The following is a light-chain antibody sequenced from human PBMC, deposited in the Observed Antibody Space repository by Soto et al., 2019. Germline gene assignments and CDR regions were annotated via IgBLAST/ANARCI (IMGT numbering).Light chain of an antibody. CDR3: QQHGSSRLT. CDR2: AAS. V-gene: IGKV3-20*01. Sequence: EIVLTQSPGTLSLSPGERATLSCRASQSISSSYLAWYQQKPGQAPRLLVYAASSRATGLPDRFSGSGSGTDFTLTISRLQPEDFAVYYCQQHGSSRLTFGPGTKVDIK. J-gene: IGKJ3*01. CDR1: QSISSSY.